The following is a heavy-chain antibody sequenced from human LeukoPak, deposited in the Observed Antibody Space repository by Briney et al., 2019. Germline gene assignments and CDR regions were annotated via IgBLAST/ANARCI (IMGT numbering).Heavy chain of an antibody. Sequence: GGSLRLSCAASGFSFSSYEMNWVRQAPGKGLEWVSYISSSGSTKYYADSVKGRFTISRDNAKNSLYLQMHSLRAEDTAVYYCARGGRSSSGSGDYWGQGTLVTVSS. CDR2: ISSSGSTK. CDR1: GFSFSSYE. J-gene: IGHJ4*02. CDR3: ARGGRSSSGSGDY. D-gene: IGHD6-6*01. V-gene: IGHV3-48*03.